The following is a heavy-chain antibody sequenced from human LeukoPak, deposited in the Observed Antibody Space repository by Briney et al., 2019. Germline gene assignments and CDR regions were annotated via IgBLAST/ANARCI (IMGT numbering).Heavy chain of an antibody. Sequence: ASVKVSCKASGGTFSSYAISWVRQAPGQGLEWMGWISAYNGNTNYAQKLQGRVTMTTDTSTSTAYMELRSLRSDDTAVYYCARGSPPRRNYDSRGYYSYHFDYWGQGTLVTVSS. CDR3: ARGSPPRRNYDSRGYYSYHFDY. CDR1: GGTFSSYA. CDR2: ISAYNGNT. D-gene: IGHD3-22*01. V-gene: IGHV1-18*01. J-gene: IGHJ4*02.